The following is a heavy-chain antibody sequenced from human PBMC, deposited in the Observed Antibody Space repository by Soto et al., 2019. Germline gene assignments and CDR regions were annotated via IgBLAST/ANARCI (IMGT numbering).Heavy chain of an antibody. CDR3: AIVATIVYQSGLDV. CDR1: GGTFSTYT. D-gene: IGHD5-12*01. J-gene: IGHJ6*02. CDR2: IIPIIGRA. Sequence: QVQLVQSGAEVKKPGSSVKVSCKASGGTFSTYTVSWVRQAPGQGLEWMGRIIPIIGRADYAQKFQGRVMITADKSTSTAFMELTSLRSDDTAVYYCAIVATIVYQSGLDVWGQGTTVTVSS. V-gene: IGHV1-69*08.